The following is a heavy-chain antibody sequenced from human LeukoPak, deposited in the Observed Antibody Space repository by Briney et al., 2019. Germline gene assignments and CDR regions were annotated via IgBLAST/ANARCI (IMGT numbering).Heavy chain of an antibody. V-gene: IGHV3-23*01. CDR1: GFTFSSYA. CDR3: TKDLSALQWAGDETTVTEGH. J-gene: IGHJ4*02. CDR2: ITNGGTT. D-gene: IGHD4-17*01. Sequence: SGGSLRLSCTASGFTFSSYAMNWVRQAPGKGLDWVSVITNGGTTYYADSVKGRFTISRDNSKSTLFLQMNSLRAEDTAIYYCTKDLSALQWAGDETTVTEGHWGQGTLVTVSS.